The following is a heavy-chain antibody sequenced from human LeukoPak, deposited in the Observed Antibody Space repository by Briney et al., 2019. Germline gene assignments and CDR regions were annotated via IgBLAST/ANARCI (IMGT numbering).Heavy chain of an antibody. CDR2: INIGSNSI. CDR1: GFTFSSYS. CDR3: AREPRFGSYSIDY. V-gene: IGHV3-48*01. D-gene: IGHD1-26*01. J-gene: IGHJ4*02. Sequence: GGSLRLSCAASGFTFSSYSMNWVRQAPGKGLEWISYINIGSNSIYYADSVKGRFTISRDNAKNSLYLQMNSLRAEDTAVYYCAREPRFGSYSIDYWGQGTLVTVSS.